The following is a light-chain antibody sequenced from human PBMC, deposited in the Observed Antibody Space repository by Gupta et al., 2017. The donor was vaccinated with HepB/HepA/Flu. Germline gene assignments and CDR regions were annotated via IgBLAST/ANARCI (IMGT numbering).Light chain of an antibody. CDR1: QNVGTY. Sequence: IVLTQSPATLSVSPGDTATLSCRASQNVGTYLAWYQQRPGQAPRLLMFDASIRIAGIPGRFSGSGSGTEFTLTISSLQSEDSALYYCQQYSDSPRAFGQGTKVELK. CDR3: QQYSDSPRA. J-gene: IGKJ1*01. CDR2: DAS. V-gene: IGKV3-15*01.